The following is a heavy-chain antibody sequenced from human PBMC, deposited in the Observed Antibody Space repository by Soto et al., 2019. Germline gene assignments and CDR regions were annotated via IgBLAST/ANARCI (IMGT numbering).Heavy chain of an antibody. CDR2: IKSKTDGGTT. D-gene: IGHD3-9*01. Sequence: KAGGSLRLSYGASGLTFSNAWMRWVRQAPGKGLEWVGRIKSKTDGGTTDYAAPVKGRFTISRDDSKNTLYLQMNSLKTEDTAVYYCTTVPLRYFDWLFQGDAFDIWGQGTMVTVSS. J-gene: IGHJ3*02. V-gene: IGHV3-15*01. CDR3: TTVPLRYFDWLFQGDAFDI. CDR1: GLTFSNAW.